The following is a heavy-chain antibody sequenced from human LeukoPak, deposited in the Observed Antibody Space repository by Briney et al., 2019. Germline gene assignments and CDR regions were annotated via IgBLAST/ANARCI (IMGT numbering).Heavy chain of an antibody. D-gene: IGHD3-10*01. CDR2: ISYDGSNK. J-gene: IGHJ4*02. Sequence: GGSLRLSCAASGHTFSTYDIHWLRQAPGKGLEWVAVISYDGSNKYYADSVKGRFTISRDNSKNTLYLQMNSLGAEDTAVYYCTTVLSSNRYYLCVYWGRGTLVTVSS. CDR3: TTVLSSNRYYLCVY. CDR1: GHTFSTYD. V-gene: IGHV3-30*03.